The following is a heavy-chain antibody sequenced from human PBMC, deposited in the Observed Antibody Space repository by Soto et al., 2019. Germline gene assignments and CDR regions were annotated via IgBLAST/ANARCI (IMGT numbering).Heavy chain of an antibody. Sequence: PETLSPTCTVSGGSISSNYWTWIRQPPGKGLEWIGYVYNSGSTNYNPSLKSRVTISEDTSKSQFSLKVNSMTAADTAVYYCARYRREAVAGYTLDNWGQGILVTVSS. V-gene: IGHV4-59*01. CDR2: VYNSGST. D-gene: IGHD6-13*01. J-gene: IGHJ4*02. CDR3: ARYRREAVAGYTLDN. CDR1: GGSISSNY.